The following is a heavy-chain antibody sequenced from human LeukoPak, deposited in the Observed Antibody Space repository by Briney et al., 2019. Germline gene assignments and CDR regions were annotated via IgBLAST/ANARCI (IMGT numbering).Heavy chain of an antibody. D-gene: IGHD3-10*01. Sequence: SETLSLTCAVYGLTFSGYNWSWIRQAPGKGLEWIGEINHSRSTNYNPSLKSRVTISVDTSKNQFSLKLSSVTAADTAVYYCATLWFGDFDAFDIWGQGTMVTVSS. J-gene: IGHJ3*02. CDR3: ATLWFGDFDAFDI. CDR2: INHSRST. CDR1: GLTFSGYN. V-gene: IGHV4-34*08.